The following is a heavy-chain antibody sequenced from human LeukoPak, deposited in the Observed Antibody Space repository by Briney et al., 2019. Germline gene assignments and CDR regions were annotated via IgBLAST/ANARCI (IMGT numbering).Heavy chain of an antibody. D-gene: IGHD3-22*01. CDR2: VSWDSTMI. V-gene: IGHV3-9*01. CDR3: TKVVWYDSVTWYFDL. CDR1: GFTIHDYP. Sequence: ESGGSLRLSCVASGFTIHDYPMHWVRQAPGKGLEWVSAVSWDSTMIDYADSVKGRFTASRDNAKNSFYLQMDSLRPDDTALYYCTKVVWYDSVTWYFDLWGRGTLVSVSS. J-gene: IGHJ2*01.